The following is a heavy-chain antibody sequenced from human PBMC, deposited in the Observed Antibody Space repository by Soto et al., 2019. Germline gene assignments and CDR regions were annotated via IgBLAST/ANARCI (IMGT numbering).Heavy chain of an antibody. J-gene: IGHJ4*02. V-gene: IGHV4-59*08. CDR3: ARLTEAPGRPYSGYGTFDY. Sequence: PSETLSLTCTVSGGSISSYYWSWIRQPTGKGLEWIGYIYYSGSTNYNPSLKSRVTISVDTSKNQFSLKLSSVTAADTAVYYCARLTEAPGRPYSGYGTFDYWGQGTLVTVSS. D-gene: IGHD5-12*01. CDR1: GGSISSYY. CDR2: IYYSGST.